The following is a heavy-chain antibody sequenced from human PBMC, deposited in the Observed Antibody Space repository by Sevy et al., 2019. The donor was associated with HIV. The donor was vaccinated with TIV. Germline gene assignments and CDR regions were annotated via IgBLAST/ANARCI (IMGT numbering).Heavy chain of an antibody. CDR1: GGSIRNYF. V-gene: IGHV4-59*01. CDR3: ARESIGAVGDFDY. Sequence: SETLSLTCTVSGGSIRNYFWSWIRQPPGKGLEWIGYIYYSGSTNYNPSLKTRLTIALDTSKNQCSLNLSSVTAADTAAYYCARESIGAVGDFDYWGQGTLVTVSS. J-gene: IGHJ4*02. CDR2: IYYSGST. D-gene: IGHD6-13*01.